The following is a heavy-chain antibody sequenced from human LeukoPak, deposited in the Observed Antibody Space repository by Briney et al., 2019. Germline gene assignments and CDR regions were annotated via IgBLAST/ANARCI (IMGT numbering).Heavy chain of an antibody. CDR3: ASSHDSSGND. D-gene: IGHD3-22*01. Sequence: GGSLRLSCAASGFNFGTYRMSWVRQAPGKGLEWLANIRQDGGVKFYVDSVKGRFTISRDNAKSSLYLQMNSLRVEDKAVYYCASSHDSSGNDWGQGTLVTVSS. CDR1: GFNFGTYR. J-gene: IGHJ4*02. CDR2: IRQDGGVK. V-gene: IGHV3-7*01.